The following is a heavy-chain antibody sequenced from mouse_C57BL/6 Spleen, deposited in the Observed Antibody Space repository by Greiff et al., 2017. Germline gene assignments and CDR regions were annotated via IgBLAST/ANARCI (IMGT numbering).Heavy chain of an antibody. CDR2: LDPSDSYT. J-gene: IGHJ2*01. CDR1: GYTFTSYW. D-gene: IGHD1-1*01. CDR3: ARLRGYYYGSSDY. V-gene: IGHV1-69*01. Sequence: VQLQQPGAELVMPGASVKLSCKASGYTFTSYWMPWVKQRPGQGLEWIGELDPSDSYTNYNQKFKGKSTLTVDKSSSTAYMQLSSLTSEDSAVYYCARLRGYYYGSSDYWGQGTTLTVSS.